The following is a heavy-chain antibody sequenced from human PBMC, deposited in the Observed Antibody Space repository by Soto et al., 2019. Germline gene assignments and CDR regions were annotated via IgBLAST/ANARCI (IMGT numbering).Heavy chain of an antibody. Sequence: QVQLQESGPGLVKPSETLSLTCTVSGDSVTSGDYYWNWIRQPPGKGLEWIGYIYNIGSTNYNPSLKSRVTISVDTSNNQFSLTLTSVTAEDTAVYYCARDGEVWGQGTLVTVSS. V-gene: IGHV4-61*08. J-gene: IGHJ4*02. CDR3: ARDGEV. CDR2: IYNIGST. CDR1: GDSVTSGDYY. D-gene: IGHD3-3*01.